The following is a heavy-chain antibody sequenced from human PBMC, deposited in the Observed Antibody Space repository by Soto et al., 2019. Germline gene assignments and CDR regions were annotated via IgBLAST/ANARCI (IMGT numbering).Heavy chain of an antibody. J-gene: IGHJ4*02. CDR1: GFTFSSYA. Sequence: HPGGSLRLSCAASGFTFSSYAMHWVRQAPGKGLEWVAVISYDGSNKYYADSVKGRFTISRDNSKNTLYLQMNSLRAEDTAVYYCARDIRVLDYYDCSGGFDYWGQGTLVTVSS. CDR3: ARDIRVLDYYDCSGGFDY. D-gene: IGHD3-22*01. CDR2: ISYDGSNK. V-gene: IGHV3-30-3*01.